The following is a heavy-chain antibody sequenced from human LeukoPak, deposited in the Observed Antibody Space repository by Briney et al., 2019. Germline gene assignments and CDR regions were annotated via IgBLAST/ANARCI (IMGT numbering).Heavy chain of an antibody. CDR2: IRYDGSNK. V-gene: IGHV3-30*02. CDR3: AKDHAYRSWAIWWFDP. CDR1: GFTFSSYG. D-gene: IGHD3-3*01. J-gene: IGHJ5*02. Sequence: GGSLRLSCAASGFTFSSYGMHWVRQAPGKGLEWVAFIRYDGSNKYYADSVKGRFTISRDNSKNTLYLQMNSLRAEDTAVYYCAKDHAYRSWAIWWFDPWGLGTLVTVSS.